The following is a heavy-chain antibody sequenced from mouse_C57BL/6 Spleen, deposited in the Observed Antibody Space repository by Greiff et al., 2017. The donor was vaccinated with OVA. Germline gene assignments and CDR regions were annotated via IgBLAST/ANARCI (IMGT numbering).Heavy chain of an antibody. D-gene: IGHD2-4*01. Sequence: VQLQQPGAELVRPGSSVKLSCKASGYTFTSYWMDWVKQRPGQGLEWIGNIYPSDSETHYNQKFKDKATLTVDKSSSTAYMQLSSLTSEDSAVYYCARFYYDYDVAWFAYWGQGTLVTVSA. V-gene: IGHV1-61*01. CDR3: ARFYYDYDVAWFAY. CDR1: GYTFTSYW. CDR2: IYPSDSET. J-gene: IGHJ3*01.